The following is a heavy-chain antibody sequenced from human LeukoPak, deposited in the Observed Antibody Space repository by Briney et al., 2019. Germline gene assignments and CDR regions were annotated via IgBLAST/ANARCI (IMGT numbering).Heavy chain of an antibody. CDR3: ARDLGYSSSSGY. CDR2: IVGDGSSS. CDR1: GFTFNGQS. D-gene: IGHD6-6*01. Sequence: GGSLRLSCAASGFTFNGQSMTWVRQTPGKGLEWVSSIVGDGSSSYYADSVKGRFTISRDISKNTLYLLMNSLRAEDTAVYYCARDLGYSSSSGYWGQGTLVTVSS. V-gene: IGHV3-23*01. J-gene: IGHJ4*02.